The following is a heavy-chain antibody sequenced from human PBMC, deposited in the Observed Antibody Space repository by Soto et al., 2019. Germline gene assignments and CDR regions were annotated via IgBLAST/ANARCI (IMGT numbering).Heavy chain of an antibody. Sequence: SETLSLTCTVSGGSISSSSYYWGWIRQPPGKGLEWIGSIYYSGSTYYNPSLKSRVTISVDTSKNQFSLKLSSVTAADTAVYYCARQHDYGGNSDAFDIWGQGTMVTVSS. V-gene: IGHV4-39*01. J-gene: IGHJ3*02. CDR3: ARQHDYGGNSDAFDI. CDR2: IYYSGST. D-gene: IGHD4-17*01. CDR1: GGSISSSSYY.